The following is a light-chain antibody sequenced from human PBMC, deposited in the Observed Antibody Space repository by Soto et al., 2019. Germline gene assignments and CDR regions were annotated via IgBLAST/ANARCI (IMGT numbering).Light chain of an antibody. Sequence: EIVLTQSPGTLSLSPGERATLSCRASQSLSSRSLAWYQQKPGQAPRLLIHAASSRATGIPDRFSASGSGTDFTLTISRLEPEDFAIYYCQQYGSSALYTFGQGTKLEI. V-gene: IGKV3-20*01. CDR3: QQYGSSALYT. CDR2: AAS. CDR1: QSLSSRS. J-gene: IGKJ2*01.